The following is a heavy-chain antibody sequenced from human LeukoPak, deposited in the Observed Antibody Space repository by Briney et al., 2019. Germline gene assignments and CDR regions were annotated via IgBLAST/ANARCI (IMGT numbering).Heavy chain of an antibody. V-gene: IGHV4-61*08. D-gene: IGHD3-22*01. J-gene: IGHJ2*01. CDR1: GGSISSGGYY. Sequence: SETLSLTCTVSGGSISSGGYYWSWIRQHPGKGLEWIGYIYHSGSTTYNPSLKSRVTISLDTSKNQISLNLSSVTAADTAVYYCARSPMIGVLISYWYFDLWGRGTLVTVSS. CDR2: IYHSGST. CDR3: ARSPMIGVLISYWYFDL.